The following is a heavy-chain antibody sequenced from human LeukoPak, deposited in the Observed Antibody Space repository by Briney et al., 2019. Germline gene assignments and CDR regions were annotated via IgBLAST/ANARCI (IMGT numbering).Heavy chain of an antibody. CDR1: GFTFSSYS. D-gene: IGHD5-18*01. Sequence: GGSLRLSCAASGFTFSSYSMNWVRQAPGKGLEWVSSISSSYIYYADSVKGRFTISRDNAKNSLYLQMNSLRAEDTAVYYCARMDTAMVYWGQGTLVTVSS. J-gene: IGHJ4*02. CDR2: ISSSYI. V-gene: IGHV3-21*01. CDR3: ARMDTAMVY.